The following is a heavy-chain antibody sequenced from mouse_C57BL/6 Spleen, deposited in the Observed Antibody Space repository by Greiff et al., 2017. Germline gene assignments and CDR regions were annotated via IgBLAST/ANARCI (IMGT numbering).Heavy chain of an antibody. CDR1: GYSITSGYY. CDR3: ARARDYDAPAWFAY. Sequence: EVKLQESGPGLVKPSQSLSLTCSVTGYSITSGYYWNWIRQFPGNKLEWMGYISYDGSNNYNPSLKNRISITRDTSKNQFFLKLNSVTTEDTATYYCARARDYDAPAWFAYWGQGTLVTVSA. V-gene: IGHV3-6*01. J-gene: IGHJ3*01. CDR2: ISYDGSN. D-gene: IGHD2-4*01.